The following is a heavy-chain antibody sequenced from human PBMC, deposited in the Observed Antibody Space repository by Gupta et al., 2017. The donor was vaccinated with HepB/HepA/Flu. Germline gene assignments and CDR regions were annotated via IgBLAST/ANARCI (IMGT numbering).Heavy chain of an antibody. D-gene: IGHD2-15*01. Sequence: QVQLVQSGAEVKKPGASVKVSCKASGYTFTSYDINWVRQATGQGLEWMGWMNPNSGNTGYAQKFQGRVTMTRNTSISTAYMELSSLRSEDTAVYYCARSCSGGSCYGVDAFDIWGQGTMVTVSS. CDR1: GYTFTSYD. V-gene: IGHV1-8*01. J-gene: IGHJ3*02. CDR2: MNPNSGNT. CDR3: ARSCSGGSCYGVDAFDI.